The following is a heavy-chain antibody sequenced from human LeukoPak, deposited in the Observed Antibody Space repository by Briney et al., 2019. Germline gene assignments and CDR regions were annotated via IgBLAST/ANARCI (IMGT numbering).Heavy chain of an antibody. V-gene: IGHV4-39*07. D-gene: IGHD6-13*01. J-gene: IGHJ6*03. CDR2: IYYSGST. Sequence: SETLSLTCTVSGGSISSSSYYWGWIRQPPGKGLEWIGSIYYSGSTYYNPSLKSRVTISVDTSKNQFSLKLSSVTAADTAVYYCARVYSSSWYFVYYYYYYMDVWGKGTTVTVSS. CDR3: ARVYSSSWYFVYYYYYYMDV. CDR1: GGSISSSSYY.